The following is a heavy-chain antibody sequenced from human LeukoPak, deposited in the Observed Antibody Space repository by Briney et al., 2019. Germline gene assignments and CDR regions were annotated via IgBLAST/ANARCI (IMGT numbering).Heavy chain of an antibody. D-gene: IGHD3-22*01. CDR3: ARDIGITMIGNAFDI. CDR1: GYTFTSYA. CDR2: INTNTGNP. J-gene: IGHJ3*02. Sequence: ASVKVSCKASGYTFTSYAMNWVRQAPGQGLEWMGWINTNTGNPTYAQGFTGQFVFSLDTSVSMAYLQISSLKAEDTAVYYCARDIGITMIGNAFDIWGQGTMVTVSS. V-gene: IGHV7-4-1*04.